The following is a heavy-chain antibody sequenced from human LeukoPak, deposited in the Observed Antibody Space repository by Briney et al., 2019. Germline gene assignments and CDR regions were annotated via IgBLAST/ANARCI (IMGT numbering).Heavy chain of an antibody. CDR1: GGSISSSSYY. D-gene: IGHD6-13*01. CDR2: IYYSGST. Sequence: PSETLSLTCTVSGGSISSSSYYWGWIRQPPGKGLEWIGSIYYSGSTYYNPSLKSRVTISVDTSKNQFSLKLSSVTAADTAVYYCASLVEQQLGNYFDYWGQGTLVTVSS. J-gene: IGHJ4*02. CDR3: ASLVEQQLGNYFDY. V-gene: IGHV4-39*01.